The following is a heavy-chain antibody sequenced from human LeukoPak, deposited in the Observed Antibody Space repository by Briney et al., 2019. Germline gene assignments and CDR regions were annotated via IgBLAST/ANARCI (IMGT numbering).Heavy chain of an antibody. CDR2: IRSKTDGGTT. CDR3: TTERDWYFDL. V-gene: IGHV3-15*01. CDR1: GFTFSNVW. J-gene: IGHJ2*01. Sequence: PGGSLRLSCAASGFTFSNVWMTWVRQAPGKGLEWVGRIRSKTDGGTTDYAAPVKGRFTISRDDSKNTLYLQINSLKTEDTAVYFCTTERDWYFDLWGRGTLVTVSS.